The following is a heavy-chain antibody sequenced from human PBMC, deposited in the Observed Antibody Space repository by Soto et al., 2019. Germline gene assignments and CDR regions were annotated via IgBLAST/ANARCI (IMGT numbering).Heavy chain of an antibody. V-gene: IGHV1-3*01. CDR3: ARDAAVGLFDY. J-gene: IGHJ4*02. CDR1: GYTFTGYD. D-gene: IGHD1-26*01. CDR2: INAGNGNT. Sequence: ASVKVSCKASGYTFTGYDMYWVRQAPGQRLEWMGWINAGNGNTKYSQKFRGRVTITRDTSANTAYMELSSLRSDDTAVYYCARDAAVGLFDYWGQGTLVTVSS.